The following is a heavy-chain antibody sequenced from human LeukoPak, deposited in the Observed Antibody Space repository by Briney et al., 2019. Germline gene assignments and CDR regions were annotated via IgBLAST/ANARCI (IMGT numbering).Heavy chain of an antibody. V-gene: IGHV3-23*01. CDR1: GFTFSSYA. J-gene: IGHJ4*02. CDR2: ISGSGGST. Sequence: GGSLRLSCAAPGFTFSSYAMSWARQAPGKGLEWVSAISGSGGSTYYADSVKGRFTISRDNSKNTLYLQMNSLRAEDTAVYYCAKAPGLRYFDFWGQGTLVTVSS. CDR3: AKAPGLRYFDF. D-gene: IGHD3-9*01.